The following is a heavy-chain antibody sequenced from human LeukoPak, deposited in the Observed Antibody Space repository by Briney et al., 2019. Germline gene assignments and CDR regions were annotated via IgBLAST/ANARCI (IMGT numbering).Heavy chain of an antibody. D-gene: IGHD4-17*01. V-gene: IGHV4-39*01. Sequence: SETLSLTCTVSGGSISSSSYYWGWIRQPPGKGLEWIGSIYYSGSTYYNPSLKSRVTISVDTSKNQLSLKLSSVTAADTAVYYCARRLLSNDYGDYGGGYYFDYWGQGTLVTVSS. CDR1: GGSISSSSYY. CDR3: ARRLLSNDYGDYGGGYYFDY. J-gene: IGHJ4*02. CDR2: IYYSGST.